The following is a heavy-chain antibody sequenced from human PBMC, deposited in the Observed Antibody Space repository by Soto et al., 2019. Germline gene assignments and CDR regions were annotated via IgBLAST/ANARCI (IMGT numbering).Heavy chain of an antibody. CDR2: INPYSGNT. D-gene: IGHD3-10*01. CDR1: GYTFSNYG. Sequence: QVQLVQSGAEVKKPGASVQVSCKASGYTFSNYGLTWVRQAPGQGLEWMGWINPYSGNTKYIQKLQGRVTLTTDTSTSTAYMELRSLRSDDTAVYYCARVNQSQYRRGDNWFDPWGQGTLVTVSS. J-gene: IGHJ5*02. V-gene: IGHV1-18*04. CDR3: ARVNQSQYRRGDNWFDP.